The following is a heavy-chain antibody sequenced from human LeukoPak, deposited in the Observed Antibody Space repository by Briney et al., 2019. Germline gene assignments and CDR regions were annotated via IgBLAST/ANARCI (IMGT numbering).Heavy chain of an antibody. J-gene: IGHJ4*02. V-gene: IGHV3-74*01. CDR1: GFTFSDYW. Sequence: PGGSLRLSCGASGFTFSDYWMHWVRQTPGKGLVWVSRISYDGGGTNYADSVRGRFTISRDNAKNTLYLQMNSLRVEDTAVYNCVRNMVRGVVYFDSWGQGALVTVSS. CDR3: VRNMVRGVVYFDS. CDR2: ISYDGGGT. D-gene: IGHD3-10*01.